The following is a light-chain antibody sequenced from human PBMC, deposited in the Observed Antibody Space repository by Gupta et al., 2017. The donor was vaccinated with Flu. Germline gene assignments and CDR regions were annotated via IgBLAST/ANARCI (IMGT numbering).Light chain of an antibody. J-gene: IGKJ2*01. Sequence: GETVTITCRASQRISTYLNWYQHKPGKAPKFLIYLASSLQSGVPSRFSGSGSGTDFSLTITSLQPEDSAIYYCQQSYGTPYAFGQGTKLEIK. CDR3: QQSYGTPYA. V-gene: IGKV1-39*01. CDR2: LAS. CDR1: QRISTY.